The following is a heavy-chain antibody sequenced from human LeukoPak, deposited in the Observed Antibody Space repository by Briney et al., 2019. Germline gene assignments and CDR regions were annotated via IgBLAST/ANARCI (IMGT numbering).Heavy chain of an antibody. CDR3: ARDLGYYDSSGYGGFDC. V-gene: IGHV4-34*01. J-gene: IGHJ4*02. D-gene: IGHD3-22*01. CDR1: GGSFSGYH. Sequence: PSETLSLTCAVYGGSFSGYHWSWIRQPPGKGLEWIGEINHSGSTNYNPSLKSRVTISVDTSKNQFSLKLSSVTAADTAVYYCARDLGYYDSSGYGGFDCWGQGTLVTVSS. CDR2: INHSGST.